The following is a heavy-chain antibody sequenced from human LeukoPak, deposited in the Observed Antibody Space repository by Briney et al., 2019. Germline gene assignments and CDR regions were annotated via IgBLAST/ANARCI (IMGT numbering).Heavy chain of an antibody. J-gene: IGHJ4*02. D-gene: IGHD4-11*01. Sequence: GGSLRLSCAASGITFSSYEMNWVRQAPGKGLEWVSYISSGGSTIYYADSVKGRFTISRDNAKNSLYLQVNSLRAEDTAVYFCARDLRRLQFTPEGADYWGQGTLVTVSS. CDR3: ARDLRRLQFTPEGADY. CDR1: GITFSSYE. CDR2: ISSGGSTI. V-gene: IGHV3-48*03.